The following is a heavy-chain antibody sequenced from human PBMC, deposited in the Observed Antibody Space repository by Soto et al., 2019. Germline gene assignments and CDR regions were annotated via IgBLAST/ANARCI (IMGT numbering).Heavy chain of an antibody. CDR3: AQDLIYSRYTAPFEGFNAFDI. Sequence: SLRLSCSASGFTFDDYAMHWVRQAPGKGLEWVSGISWNSGSIGYADSVKGRFTISRDNAKNSLYLQMNSLRAEDTALYYCAQDLIYSRYTAPFEGFNAFDICGKGTRGTVSS. V-gene: IGHV3-9*01. D-gene: IGHD1-1*01. CDR2: ISWNSGSI. CDR1: GFTFDDYA. J-gene: IGHJ3*02.